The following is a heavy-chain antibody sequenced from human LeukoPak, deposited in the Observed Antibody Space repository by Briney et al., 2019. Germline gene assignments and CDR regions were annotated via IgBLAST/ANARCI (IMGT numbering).Heavy chain of an antibody. Sequence: GGSLRLSCEASGFTFDDYGMSWVRQPPGKGLEWVSGISRNGGSTDYADSVKGRFTISRDNAENSHFLQMNSLRVEDTAFYYCARGFRNGPFDCWGQGTLVTVSS. CDR1: GFTFDDYG. J-gene: IGHJ4*02. CDR2: ISRNGGST. D-gene: IGHD2-8*01. CDR3: ARGFRNGPFDC. V-gene: IGHV3-20*04.